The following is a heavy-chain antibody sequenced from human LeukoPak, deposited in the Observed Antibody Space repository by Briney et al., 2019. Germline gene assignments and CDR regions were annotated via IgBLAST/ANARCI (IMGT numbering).Heavy chain of an antibody. CDR2: ISSSSSTI. CDR1: GFTFSSYS. Sequence: GGSLRLSCAASGFTFSSYSMNWGRQAPGKGLEWVSYISSSSSTIYYADSVKGRFTISRDNAKNSLYLQMNSLRAEDTAVYYCARDAVRDEVLITDYWGQGTLVTVSS. J-gene: IGHJ4*02. CDR3: ARDAVRDEVLITDY. D-gene: IGHD3-22*01. V-gene: IGHV3-48*04.